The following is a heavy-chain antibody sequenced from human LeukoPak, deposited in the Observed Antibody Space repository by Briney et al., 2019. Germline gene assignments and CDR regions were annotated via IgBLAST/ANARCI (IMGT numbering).Heavy chain of an antibody. CDR1: GFTLSSYA. V-gene: IGHV3-23*01. D-gene: IGHD3-10*01. Sequence: GGSLRLSCAASGFTLSSYAMTWVRQAPGKELEWVSSIDANGAGTFYADSVKGRFSISRDNAKNTLGLQMHSLTAEDTAVYYCAKDQSYYNWFDPWGQGTLVTVSS. CDR2: IDANGAGT. J-gene: IGHJ5*02. CDR3: AKDQSYYNWFDP.